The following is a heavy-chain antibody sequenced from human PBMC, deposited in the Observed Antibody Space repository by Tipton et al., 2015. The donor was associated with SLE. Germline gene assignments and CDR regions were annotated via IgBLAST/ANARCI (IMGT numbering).Heavy chain of an antibody. D-gene: IGHD6-13*01. CDR3: ARGQLVNAFDI. J-gene: IGHJ3*02. V-gene: IGHV4-59*01. Sequence: TLSLTCTVSGGSISSYLWSWIRQPPGKGLEWIGYIYYSGSTNYNPSLKSRVTISVDTSKNQFSLKLSSVTAADTAVYYCARGQLVNAFDIWGQGTMVTVSS. CDR2: IYYSGST. CDR1: GGSISSYL.